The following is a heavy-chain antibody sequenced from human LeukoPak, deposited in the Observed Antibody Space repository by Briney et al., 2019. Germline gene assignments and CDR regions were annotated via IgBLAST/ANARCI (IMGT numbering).Heavy chain of an antibody. Sequence: SSETLPLTCAVYGGSLRCYYWSGIPGPPRKGREWSGEMNHSGRTNYNPSLKSLVTISVDTSKNQFSLKLSSVTAADTAVYYCARAKYRRGYSYGLGYYYDYMDVWGKGNTVTVSS. J-gene: IGHJ6*03. CDR3: ARAKYRRGYSYGLGYYYDYMDV. D-gene: IGHD5-18*01. CDR2: MNHSGRT. CDR1: GGSLRCYY. V-gene: IGHV4-34*01.